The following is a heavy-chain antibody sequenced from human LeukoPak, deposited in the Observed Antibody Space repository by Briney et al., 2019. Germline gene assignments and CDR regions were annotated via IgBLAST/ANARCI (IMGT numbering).Heavy chain of an antibody. V-gene: IGHV4-34*01. CDR2: INHSGST. Sequence: SETLSLTCAVYGGSFSGFYWSWIRQPPGKGLEWIGEINHSGSTIYNPSLKSRVTISVDTSKNQFPPKLSSVTAADTAVYYCARDKRDTAKDAFDIWGQGTMVTVSS. CDR3: ARDKRDTAKDAFDI. CDR1: GGSFSGFY. D-gene: IGHD5-18*01. J-gene: IGHJ3*02.